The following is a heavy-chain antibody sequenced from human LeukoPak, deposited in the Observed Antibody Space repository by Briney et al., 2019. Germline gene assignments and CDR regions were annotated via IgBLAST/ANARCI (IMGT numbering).Heavy chain of an antibody. CDR3: ARDFNGDYGLTYYHYYMDV. CDR1: GGSISSSNW. V-gene: IGHV4-4*02. D-gene: IGHD4-17*01. Sequence: SGTLSLTCAVSGGSISSSNWWSWVRQPPGKGLEWIGEIYHSGGTNHNPSLKSRVTISVDKSRNQFSLKLSSVTAADTAVYYCARDFNGDYGLTYYHYYMDVWGKGTTVTVSS. J-gene: IGHJ6*03. CDR2: IYHSGGT.